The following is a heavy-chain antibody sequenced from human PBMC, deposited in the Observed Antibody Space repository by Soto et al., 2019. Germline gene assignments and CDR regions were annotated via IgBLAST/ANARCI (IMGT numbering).Heavy chain of an antibody. CDR3: AREDSQYDYFDY. J-gene: IGHJ4*02. V-gene: IGHV4-59*01. D-gene: IGHD2-15*01. Sequence: PSETLSLTFIISGGSISSNYWSWLRQSPGRGLEWIGYVFHTGSTNYNPSLKSRVTISVDMSKNQFSLKLSSVTAADTAVYYCAREDSQYDYFDYWGQGTLVTVSS. CDR2: VFHTGST. CDR1: GGSISSNY.